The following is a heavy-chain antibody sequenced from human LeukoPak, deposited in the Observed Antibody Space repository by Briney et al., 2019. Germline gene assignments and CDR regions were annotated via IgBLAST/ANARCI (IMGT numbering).Heavy chain of an antibody. V-gene: IGHV3-23*01. CDR2: ISGSGGST. CDR3: AKDPIGYQGWFDP. CDR1: GFTFSSYS. D-gene: IGHD2-2*01. J-gene: IGHJ5*02. Sequence: GGSLRLSCAASGFTFSSYSMNWVRQAPGKGLEWVSAISGSGGSTYYADSVKGRFTISRDNSKNTLYLQMNSLRAEDTAVYYCAKDPIGYQGWFDPWGQGTLVTVSS.